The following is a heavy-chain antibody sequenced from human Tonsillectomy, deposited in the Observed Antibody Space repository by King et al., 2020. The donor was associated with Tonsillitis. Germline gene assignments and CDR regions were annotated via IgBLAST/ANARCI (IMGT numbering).Heavy chain of an antibody. V-gene: IGHV3-49*03. Sequence: VQLVESGGGLVQPGRSLRLSCTASGFTFGDYAMSWFRQAPGKGLEWVGFIRSKAYGVTTEYAASVKGRFTISRDDSKSIAYLQMNSLKTEDTAVYYCARGPFGYYDSSGYYYWSYWGQGTLVTVSS. CDR1: GFTFGDYA. CDR2: IRSKAYGVTT. J-gene: IGHJ4*02. CDR3: ARGPFGYYDSSGYYYWSY. D-gene: IGHD3-22*01.